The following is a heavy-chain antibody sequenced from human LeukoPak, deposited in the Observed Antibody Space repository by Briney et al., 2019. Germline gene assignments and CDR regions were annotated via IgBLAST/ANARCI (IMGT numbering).Heavy chain of an antibody. J-gene: IGHJ6*03. V-gene: IGHV4-59*01. D-gene: IGHD3-10*01. Sequence: KTSETLSLTCTVSGGSISSYYWSWMRQPPGKGLEGFGYIYYSGSTNYNPSLKSRVTIPVDTSKNQFSLKLSSVTAADTAVYYCARSRYYYGSASYYRAATYYYYYMDVWGKGTTVTISS. CDR3: ARSRYYYGSASYYRAATYYYYYMDV. CDR2: IYYSGST. CDR1: GGSISSYY.